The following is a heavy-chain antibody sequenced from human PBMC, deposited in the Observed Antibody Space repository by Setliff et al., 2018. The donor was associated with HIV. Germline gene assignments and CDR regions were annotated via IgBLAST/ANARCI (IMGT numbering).Heavy chain of an antibody. CDR1: GGSISSGSYY. V-gene: IGHV4-61*02. D-gene: IGHD2-15*01. CDR3: ARAKGYDYYMDV. J-gene: IGHJ6*03. Sequence: SETLSLTCSVSGGSISSGSYYWSWIRRPAGKGLEWIGRIYTNGATKYNPSLKSRVTISRDTSKNQFSLKLTSVTAADTAVYYCARAKGYDYYMDVWGRGTTVTVSS. CDR2: IYTNGAT.